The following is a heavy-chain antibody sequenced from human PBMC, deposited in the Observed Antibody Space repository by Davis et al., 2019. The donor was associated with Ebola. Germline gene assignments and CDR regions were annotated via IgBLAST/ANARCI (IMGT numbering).Heavy chain of an antibody. Sequence: ASVKVSCKASGYTFTGYYMHWVRQAPGQGLEWMGWINPHNGNTNYAQNLQGRVIMTSDTAPTTAYMEVGSLRSDDTAVYYCARAQFPTTSDHWGQGTLVTVSS. CDR2: INPHNGNT. V-gene: IGHV1-18*04. D-gene: IGHD1-1*01. CDR1: GYTFTGYY. CDR3: ARAQFPTTSDH. J-gene: IGHJ4*02.